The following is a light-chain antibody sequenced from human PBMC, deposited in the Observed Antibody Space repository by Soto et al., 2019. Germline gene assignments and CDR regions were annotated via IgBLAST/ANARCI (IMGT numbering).Light chain of an antibody. CDR2: DAS. CDR3: QQYNTYYT. V-gene: IGKV1-5*01. CDR1: ESVSRW. J-gene: IGKJ2*01. Sequence: DIQMTQSPSTLSASIGDRVTITCRASESVSRWLAWYQHKPGKAPKLLISDASNLESGVPARFSGSGSGTEFTLTIRSLQADDFATYYCQQYNTYYTFAQGTKLEMK.